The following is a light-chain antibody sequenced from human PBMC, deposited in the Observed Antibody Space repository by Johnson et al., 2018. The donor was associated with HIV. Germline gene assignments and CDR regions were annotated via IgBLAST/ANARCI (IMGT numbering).Light chain of an antibody. CDR2: DNN. CDR1: SSNIGNNY. CDR3: GTWDSSLSAYV. J-gene: IGLJ1*01. V-gene: IGLV1-51*01. Sequence: QSVLTQPPSVSAAPGQKITVSCSGSSSNIGNNYVSWYQQLPGTAPKLLIYDNNKRPSGIPDRFSGSKSGTSATLGITGLQTGDEADYYCGTWDSSLSAYVVGTGTKVTFL.